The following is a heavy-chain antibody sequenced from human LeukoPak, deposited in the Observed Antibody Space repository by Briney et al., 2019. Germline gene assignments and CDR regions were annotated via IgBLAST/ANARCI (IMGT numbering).Heavy chain of an antibody. CDR1: GYTFTSYG. J-gene: IGHJ5*02. Sequence: ASVTVSCKASGYTFTSYGISWVRQAPGQGLEWMGWISAHNGNTHSAQKVQGRVTMTTETSTSTVYMEMRSLGSDDTAVYYCARDPYYHDNRGYRNNWCDPWGQGTLVTVSS. CDR2: ISAHNGNT. D-gene: IGHD3-22*01. V-gene: IGHV1-18*01. CDR3: ARDPYYHDNRGYRNNWCDP.